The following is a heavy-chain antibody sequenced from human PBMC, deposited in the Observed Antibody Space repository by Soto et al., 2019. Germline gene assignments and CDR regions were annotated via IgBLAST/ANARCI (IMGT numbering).Heavy chain of an antibody. CDR1: GFTVSSNY. D-gene: IGHD4-17*01. Sequence: EVQLVESGGGLIQPGGSLRLSCAASGFTVSSNYMSWVRQAPGKGLEWVSAISGSGGSTYYADSVKGRFTISRDNSKNTLYLQMNSLRAEDTAVYYCAKDHADGDYVGWFDPWGQGTLVTVSS. CDR3: AKDHADGDYVGWFDP. J-gene: IGHJ5*02. CDR2: ISGSGGST. V-gene: IGHV3-23*04.